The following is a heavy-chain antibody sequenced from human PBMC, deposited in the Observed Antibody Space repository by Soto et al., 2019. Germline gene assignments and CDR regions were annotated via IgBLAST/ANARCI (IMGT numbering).Heavy chain of an antibody. J-gene: IGHJ6*02. CDR2: IDPSDSYT. CDR1: GYSFTSYG. D-gene: IGHD2-2*01. CDR3: ERLDCSSTSCLCYYYYGMEV. Sequence: GESLKISCKGSGYSFTSYGISWVRQMPGKGLEWMGRIDPSDSYTNYSPSFQGHVTISADKSISTAYLQWSSLKASDTATYYCERLDCSSTSCLCYYYYGMEVWGQGTTVTVSS. V-gene: IGHV5-10-1*01.